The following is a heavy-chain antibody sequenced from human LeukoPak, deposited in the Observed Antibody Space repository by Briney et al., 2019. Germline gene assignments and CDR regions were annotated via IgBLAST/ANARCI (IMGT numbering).Heavy chain of an antibody. V-gene: IGHV3-21*01. J-gene: IGHJ4*02. CDR3: VLASYSTTWYLDS. Sequence: GGSLRLSCEVSGSTLSRYSMNWVRQAPGKGLEWVSAISIDSDYIYYGDSVTGRFTVSRDNAKNSLYLQMNSLRAEDTALYYCVLASYSTTWYLDSWGQGTLVIVSS. CDR1: GSTLSRYS. D-gene: IGHD6-13*01. CDR2: ISIDSDYI.